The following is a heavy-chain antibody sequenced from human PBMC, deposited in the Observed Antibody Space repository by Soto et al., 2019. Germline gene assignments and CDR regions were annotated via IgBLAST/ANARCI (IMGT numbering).Heavy chain of an antibody. CDR1: GFTFSSYG. D-gene: IGHD2-15*01. Sequence: QVQLVESGGGVVQPGRSLRLSCAASGFTFSSYGMHWVRQAPGKGLEWVAVIWYDGSNKYYADSVKGRFTISRDNSKNTLYLQMNSLRAEDTAVYYCARDGSPDAATSRHYYYYGMDVWGQGTTVTVSS. J-gene: IGHJ6*02. CDR2: IWYDGSNK. CDR3: ARDGSPDAATSRHYYYYGMDV. V-gene: IGHV3-33*01.